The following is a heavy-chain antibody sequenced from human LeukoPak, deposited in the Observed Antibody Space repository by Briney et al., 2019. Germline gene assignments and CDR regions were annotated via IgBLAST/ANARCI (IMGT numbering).Heavy chain of an antibody. CDR2: TNTNTGGT. V-gene: IGHV1-2*02. J-gene: IGHJ3*02. D-gene: IGHD3-10*01. CDR1: GYRFTDYW. Sequence: ASVKVSCKASGYRFTDYWIQWVRQAPGQGLEWMGWTNTNTGGTVYAQKFQGRVTMTRDTSLTTSYMDLSRLTSDDTAVYYCARGGSFHEFDIWGQGTMVIVSS. CDR3: ARGGSFHEFDI.